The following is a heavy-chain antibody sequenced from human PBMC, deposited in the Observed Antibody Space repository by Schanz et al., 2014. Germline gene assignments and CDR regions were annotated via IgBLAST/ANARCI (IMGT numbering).Heavy chain of an antibody. CDR2: VFPNGIT. J-gene: IGHJ2*01. CDR3: ARDTTWRLDL. CDR1: GGSIRSGTYY. V-gene: IGHV4-61*02. D-gene: IGHD1-1*01. Sequence: QVQLQESGPGLVKPSQTLSLTCTVSGGSIRSGTYYWSWIRQPAGKALEWVGRVFPNGITNYNPSRKSRVTIALDTSTTHFSLTLTSLTAADTAVYYWARDTTWRLDLWGRGTLVTVSS.